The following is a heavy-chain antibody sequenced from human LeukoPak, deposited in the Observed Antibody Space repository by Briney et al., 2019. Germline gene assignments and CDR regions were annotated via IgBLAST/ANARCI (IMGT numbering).Heavy chain of an antibody. J-gene: IGHJ1*01. CDR3: AGGGYYDSSGLSGAEYFQH. CDR1: GGTFSSYA. V-gene: IGHV1-69*01. D-gene: IGHD3-22*01. Sequence: ASVKVSCKASGGTFSSYAISWVRQAPGQGLEWMGGIIPIFGTANYAQKFQGRVTITADESTSTAYMELSSLRSEDTAVYYCAGGGYYDSSGLSGAEYFQHWGQGTLVTVSS. CDR2: IIPIFGTA.